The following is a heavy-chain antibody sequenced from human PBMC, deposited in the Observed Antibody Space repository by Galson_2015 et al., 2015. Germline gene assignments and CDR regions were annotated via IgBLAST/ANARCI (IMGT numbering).Heavy chain of an antibody. J-gene: IGHJ4*02. D-gene: IGHD2-15*01. CDR1: GFTFSSYA. CDR3: AKKYCSDVICYYDY. CDR2: ISGSGIT. V-gene: IGHV3-23*01. Sequence: SLRLSCAASGFTFSSYAMSWVRQAPGKGLEWVSVISGSGITIYADSVKGRFTISRDNSKNTLYLQMDSLRADDTAVYYCAKKYCSDVICYYDYWGQGTLVTASS.